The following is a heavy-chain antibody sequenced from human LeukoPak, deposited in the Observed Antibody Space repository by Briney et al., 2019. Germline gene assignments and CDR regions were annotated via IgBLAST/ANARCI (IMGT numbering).Heavy chain of an antibody. J-gene: IGHJ3*01. D-gene: IGHD3-22*01. CDR1: GFTFSSYA. CDR3: TISGYDAFDV. CDR2: ISGSGGST. V-gene: IGHV3-23*01. Sequence: GGSLRLSCAASGFTFSSYAMSWVRQAPGKALEWVSAISGSGGSTYYADSVKGRFTISRDNSKNTLYLQMNSLRAEDTAVYYCTISGYDAFDVWGRGTMVTVSS.